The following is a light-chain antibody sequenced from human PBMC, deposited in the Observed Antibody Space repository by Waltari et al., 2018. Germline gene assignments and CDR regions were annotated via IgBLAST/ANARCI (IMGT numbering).Light chain of an antibody. Sequence: EIVLTQSPDFQSVTPKEKVTITCRASQSIGGSFHWYRQKPDQSPELLIKYASQSFSGVPSRFSGSGSGRDFTLTINSLEAEDAATYYCHQTSDSPYTFGQGTKLEIK. CDR2: YAS. CDR1: QSIGGS. J-gene: IGKJ2*01. V-gene: IGKV6-21*01. CDR3: HQTSDSPYT.